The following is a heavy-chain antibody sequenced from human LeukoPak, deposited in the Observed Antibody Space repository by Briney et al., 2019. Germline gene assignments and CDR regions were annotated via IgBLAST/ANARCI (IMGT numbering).Heavy chain of an antibody. D-gene: IGHD6-13*01. CDR2: IFYSGST. V-gene: IGHV4-61*01. Sequence: SETLSLTCTVSGYSISSGYYWGWIRQPPGKGLEWIGYIFYSGSTNYNPSLKSRVTISVDTSKNQFSLKLNSVTAADTAVYYCARGGDSSSYCLLFEYWGQGTLVTVSS. CDR1: GYSISSGYY. J-gene: IGHJ4*02. CDR3: ARGGDSSSYCLLFEY.